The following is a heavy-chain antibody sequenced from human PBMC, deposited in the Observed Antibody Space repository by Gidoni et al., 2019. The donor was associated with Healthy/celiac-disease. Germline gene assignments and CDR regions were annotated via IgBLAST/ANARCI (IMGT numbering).Heavy chain of an antibody. V-gene: IGHV1-18*04. Sequence: QVQLVQSGAEVKQPGASVKVSCQASGYTFTSYGISWVRQAPGQGLEWMGWISAYNGNTNYAQKLQGRVTMTTDTSTSTAYMELRSLRSDDTAVYYCARDPNWNYYGSGSYYNWFDPWGQGTLVTVSS. CDR1: GYTFTSYG. D-gene: IGHD3-10*01. CDR2: ISAYNGNT. CDR3: ARDPNWNYYGSGSYYNWFDP. J-gene: IGHJ5*02.